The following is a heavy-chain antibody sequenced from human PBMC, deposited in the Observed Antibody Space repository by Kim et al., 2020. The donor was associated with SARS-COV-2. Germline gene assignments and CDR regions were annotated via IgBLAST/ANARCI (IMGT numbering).Heavy chain of an antibody. D-gene: IGHD4-17*01. Sequence: NPALKRRVTISVDTSKNQFSLKLSYVTAADTAVYYCARGGDYGDSDYFDYWGQGTLVTVSS. V-gene: IGHV4-39*07. J-gene: IGHJ4*02. CDR3: ARGGDYGDSDYFDY.